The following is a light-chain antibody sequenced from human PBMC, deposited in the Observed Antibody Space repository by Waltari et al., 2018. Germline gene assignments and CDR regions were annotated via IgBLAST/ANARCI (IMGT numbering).Light chain of an antibody. Sequence: SYEPTQPPSVSVSPGQTARIPCSGDVLPKQYAYWYQQKPGQAPVLIISKDTEGASGIPERFSGSTSGTTVTLTISGAQADDEADYYCQSAHSGSTHLLFGGGTKLTVL. CDR3: QSAHSGSTHLL. J-gene: IGLJ2*01. CDR2: KDT. V-gene: IGLV3-25*03. CDR1: VLPKQY.